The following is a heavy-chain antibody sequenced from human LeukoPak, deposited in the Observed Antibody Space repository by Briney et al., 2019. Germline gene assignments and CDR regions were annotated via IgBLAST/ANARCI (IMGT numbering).Heavy chain of an antibody. Sequence: GGSLRLSCAASGFTFSSYSMNWVRQAPGKGLEWVSSVTGSSSFIYYADSVKGRFTSSRDNAKNSLYLQMNSLRVDDTAVYYCARGGNWFDPWGQGTLVTASS. CDR3: ARGGNWFDP. J-gene: IGHJ5*02. CDR2: VTGSSSFI. CDR1: GFTFSSYS. V-gene: IGHV3-21*01.